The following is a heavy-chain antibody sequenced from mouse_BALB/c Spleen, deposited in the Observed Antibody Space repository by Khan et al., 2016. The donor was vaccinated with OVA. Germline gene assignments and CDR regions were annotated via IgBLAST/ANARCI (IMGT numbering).Heavy chain of an antibody. Sequence: EVELVESGGGLVQPGGSRKLSCAASGFTFSDYGMAWVRQAPGKGPEWVAFISDLAYTIYYADTVTGRFTISRENAKNTLYLAMSSLRSEDTAIYYCERGGGTAPFAYWGLGTLVTVSA. CDR2: ISDLAYTI. CDR1: GFTFSDYG. CDR3: ERGGGTAPFAY. D-gene: IGHD1-2*01. J-gene: IGHJ3*01. V-gene: IGHV5-15*02.